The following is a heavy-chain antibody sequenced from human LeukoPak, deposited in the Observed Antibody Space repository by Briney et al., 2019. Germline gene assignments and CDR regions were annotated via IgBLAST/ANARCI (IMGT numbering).Heavy chain of an antibody. V-gene: IGHV3-33*01. CDR1: GFTFSSYG. J-gene: IGHJ4*02. CDR2: IWYDGSNK. D-gene: IGHD1-26*01. Sequence: GRSLRLSCAASGFTFSSYGMHWVRQAPGKGLEWVAVIWYDGSNKYYADSVKGRFTISRDNSKNTLYLQMNSLRAEDTAVYYCASPQTPDGGSYFDYWGQGTLVTVSS. CDR3: ASPQTPDGGSYFDY.